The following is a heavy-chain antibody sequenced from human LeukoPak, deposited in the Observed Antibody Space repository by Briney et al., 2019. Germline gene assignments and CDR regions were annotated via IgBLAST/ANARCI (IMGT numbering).Heavy chain of an antibody. CDR1: GYTFTGYY. V-gene: IGHV1-2*02. CDR2: INPNSGGT. J-gene: IGHJ3*02. CDR3: ARDRPEYNWNYGATHDAFDI. Sequence: ASVKVSCKASGYTFTGYYMHWVRQAPGQGLEWMGWINPNSGGTNYAQKFQGRVTMTRDTSISTAYMELSRLRSDDTAVYYCARDRPEYNWNYGATHDAFDIWGQGTMVTVSS. D-gene: IGHD1-7*01.